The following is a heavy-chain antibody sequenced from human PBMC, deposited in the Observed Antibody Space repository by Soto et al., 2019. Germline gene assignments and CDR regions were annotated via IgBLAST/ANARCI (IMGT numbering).Heavy chain of an antibody. J-gene: IGHJ4*02. CDR3: ARHVTTVSNEFDY. Sequence: PSGTLSLACTVSGGSISSRSYYWGWIRQPPGKGLEWIGSIYYSGSTYYNPSLKSRVTISVDTSKNQFSLKLSSVTAADTAVYYCARHVTTVSNEFDYWGQGTLVTVSS. D-gene: IGHD4-17*01. V-gene: IGHV4-39*01. CDR1: GGSISSRSYY. CDR2: IYYSGST.